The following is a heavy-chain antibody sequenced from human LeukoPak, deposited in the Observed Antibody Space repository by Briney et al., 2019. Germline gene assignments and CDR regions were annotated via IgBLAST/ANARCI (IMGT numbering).Heavy chain of an antibody. V-gene: IGHV1-2*02. Sequence: ASVKVSCKASGYTFTGYYMHWVRQAPGQGLEWMGWINPNSGGANYAQKFQGRVTMTRDTSISTAYMELSRLRSDDTAVYYCATERAVDEPFDYWGQGTLVTVSS. CDR3: ATERAVDEPFDY. J-gene: IGHJ4*02. D-gene: IGHD1-14*01. CDR2: INPNSGGA. CDR1: GYTFTGYY.